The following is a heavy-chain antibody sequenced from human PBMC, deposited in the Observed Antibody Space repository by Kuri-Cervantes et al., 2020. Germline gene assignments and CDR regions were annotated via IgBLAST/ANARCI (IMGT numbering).Heavy chain of an antibody. D-gene: IGHD3-9*01. CDR3: AKDQGYYDILTGYYPVHAPDY. J-gene: IGHJ4*02. CDR1: GFTFSSYG. Sequence: GESLKISCAASGFTFSSYGMNWVRQAPGKGLEWVSSISSSSSYIYYADSVKGRFTISRDNAKDSLYLQMNSLRAEDTAVYYCAKDQGYYDILTGYYPVHAPDYWGQGTLVTVSS. V-gene: IGHV3-21*01. CDR2: ISSSSSYI.